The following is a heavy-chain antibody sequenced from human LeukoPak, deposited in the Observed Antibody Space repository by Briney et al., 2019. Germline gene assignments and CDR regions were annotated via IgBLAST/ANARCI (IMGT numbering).Heavy chain of an antibody. V-gene: IGHV3-48*03. CDR2: ISSSGSTI. CDR1: GFTFSSYE. J-gene: IGHJ6*03. CDR3: ARDPHPYYYYYMDV. Sequence: GGSLRLSCAASGFTFSSYEMNWVRQAPGKGLEWVSYISSSGSTIYYADSVKGRFTISRDNAKNSLYLQMNSLRAEDTAVYYCARDPHPYYYYYMDVWGKGTTVTVSS.